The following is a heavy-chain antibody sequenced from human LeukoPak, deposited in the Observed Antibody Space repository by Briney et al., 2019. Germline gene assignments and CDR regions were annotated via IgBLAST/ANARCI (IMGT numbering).Heavy chain of an antibody. Sequence: GGSLRLSCAASGFTFSSYGMHWVRQAPGKGLEWVAFIRYDGSNKYYADSVKGRFTISRDNSKNTLYLRMNSLRAEDTAVYYCAKDAAYQWLTQYYFDYWGQGTLVTVSS. CDR2: IRYDGSNK. CDR1: GFTFSSYG. CDR3: AKDAAYQWLTQYYFDY. D-gene: IGHD6-19*01. V-gene: IGHV3-30*02. J-gene: IGHJ4*02.